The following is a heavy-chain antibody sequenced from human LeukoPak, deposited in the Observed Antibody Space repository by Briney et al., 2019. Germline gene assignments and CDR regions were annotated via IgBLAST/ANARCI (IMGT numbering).Heavy chain of an antibody. CDR1: GFTFSSYW. CDR3: AKDRRHSDSSGYYSHDAFDI. J-gene: IGHJ3*02. Sequence: GGSLRLSCAASGFTFSSYWMSWVRQAPGKGLEWVANIKQDGSEKYYVDSVKGRFTISRDNSKNTLLLQMNSLRAEDTAVYYCAKDRRHSDSSGYYSHDAFDIWGQGTTVTVSS. D-gene: IGHD3-22*01. CDR2: IKQDGSEK. V-gene: IGHV3-7*01.